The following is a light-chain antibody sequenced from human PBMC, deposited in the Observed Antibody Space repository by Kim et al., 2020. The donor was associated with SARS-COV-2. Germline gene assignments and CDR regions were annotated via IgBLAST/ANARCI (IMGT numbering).Light chain of an antibody. V-gene: IGLV6-57*01. Sequence: GKTVTIACTRSSGSIAKTNVQWYQQRPGTSPTAVIFENNQRPSGVPDRFSGCIDWSSNSASLTISGLKTEDEADYYCQSFDSNIQVFGGGTQLTVL. CDR3: QSFDSNIQV. CDR2: ENN. CDR1: SGSIAKTN. J-gene: IGLJ3*02.